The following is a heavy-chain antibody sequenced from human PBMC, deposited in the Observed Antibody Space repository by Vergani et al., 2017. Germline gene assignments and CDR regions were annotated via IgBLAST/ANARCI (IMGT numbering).Heavy chain of an antibody. CDR2: IYYSGST. J-gene: IGHJ3*02. Sequence: QVQLQESGPGLVKPSQTLSLTCTVSGGSISSGGYYWSWIRQHPRKGLEWIGYIYYSGSTYSNPSLKSRVTISVATAKNQFSLKLSSVTAADTAVYYCAATSPAYCGGDCFVDPSCAFDIWGQGTMVTGSS. V-gene: IGHV4-31*03. CDR1: GGSISSGGYY. D-gene: IGHD2-21*02. CDR3: AATSPAYCGGDCFVDPSCAFDI.